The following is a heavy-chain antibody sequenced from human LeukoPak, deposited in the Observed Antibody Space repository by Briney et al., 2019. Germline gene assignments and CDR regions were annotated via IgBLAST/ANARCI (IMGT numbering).Heavy chain of an antibody. J-gene: IGHJ3*02. Sequence: SEKLLCNSSGHTFTDYYVHWARQAPGQGFECMVWLNPRSGDTQYAQKFQHRHTMTRDPSSSTAYMDLSSLTSVDTAVYYCARDLVSMATILPPEGFDIWGQGTLITVSS. CDR1: GHTFTDYY. CDR2: LNPRSGDT. V-gene: IGHV1-2*02. CDR3: ARDLVSMATILPPEGFDI. D-gene: IGHD5-24*01.